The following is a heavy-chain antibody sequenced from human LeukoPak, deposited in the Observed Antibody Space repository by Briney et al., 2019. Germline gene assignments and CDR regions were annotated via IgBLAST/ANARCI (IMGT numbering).Heavy chain of an antibody. CDR3: ARDLSYSSGLHDY. CDR2: ISSSSSYI. V-gene: IGHV3-21*01. CDR1: GFTFSSYS. Sequence: PGGSLRLSCAASGFTFSSYSMNWVRQAPGKGLEWVSSISSSSSYIYYADSVKGRFTISRDNAKNSLYLQMNSLRAEGTAVYYCARDLSYSSGLHDYWGQGTLVTVSS. D-gene: IGHD6-19*01. J-gene: IGHJ4*02.